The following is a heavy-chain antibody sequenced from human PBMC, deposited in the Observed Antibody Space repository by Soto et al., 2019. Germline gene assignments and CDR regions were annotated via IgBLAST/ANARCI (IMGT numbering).Heavy chain of an antibody. Sequence: PGGSLRLSCAASGFTFSSYGMHWVRQAPGKGLEWVEVISYDGNNKYYADSVNGRFTISRDNSKNTLYLQMNSLRAEDTAVYYCAKDLDPLVVPAAYRHYYYYYGMDVWGQGTTVTVSS. CDR1: GFTFSSYG. CDR3: AKDLDPLVVPAAYRHYYYYYGMDV. J-gene: IGHJ6*02. CDR2: ISYDGNNK. V-gene: IGHV3-30*18. D-gene: IGHD2-2*01.